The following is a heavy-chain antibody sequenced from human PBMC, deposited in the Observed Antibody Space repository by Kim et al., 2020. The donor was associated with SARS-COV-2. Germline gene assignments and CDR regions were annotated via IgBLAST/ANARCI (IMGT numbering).Heavy chain of an antibody. CDR3: ARESIAAPPGLDY. D-gene: IGHD6-6*01. J-gene: IGHJ4*02. CDR1: GYTFTSYA. CDR2: INAGNGNT. V-gene: IGHV1-3*01. Sequence: ASVKVSCKASGYTFTSYAMHWVRQAPGQRLEWMGWINAGNGNTKYSQKFQGRVTITRDTSASTAYMELSSLRSEDTAVYYCARESIAAPPGLDYWGQGTLVTVSS.